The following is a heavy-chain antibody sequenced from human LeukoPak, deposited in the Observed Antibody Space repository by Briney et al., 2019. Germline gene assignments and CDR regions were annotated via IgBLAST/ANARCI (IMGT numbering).Heavy chain of an antibody. CDR3: AREGGALDY. Sequence: SETLSLTCAVSGGSISSGGYSWSWIRQPPGKGLEWIGYIYYSGSTYYNPSLKSRVTISVDTSKNQFSLKLSSVTAADTAVYYCAREGGALDYWGQGTLVTVSS. V-gene: IGHV4-30-4*07. D-gene: IGHD1-26*01. CDR2: IYYSGST. CDR1: GGSISSGGYS. J-gene: IGHJ4*02.